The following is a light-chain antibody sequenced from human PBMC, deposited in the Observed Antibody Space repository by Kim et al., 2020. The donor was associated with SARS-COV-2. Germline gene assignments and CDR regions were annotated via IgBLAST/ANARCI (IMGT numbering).Light chain of an antibody. J-gene: IGLJ3*02. CDR2: SNN. CDR1: SSHLGTYT. V-gene: IGLV1-44*01. Sequence: GQRVTISCSGGSSHLGTYTVNWYQQLPRTAPKLLIDSNNQPPSGVPDRFSGSKSGTSASLTIRGLQSEDEADYYCAAWDDSLSGWVFGGGTQLTVL. CDR3: AAWDDSLSGWV.